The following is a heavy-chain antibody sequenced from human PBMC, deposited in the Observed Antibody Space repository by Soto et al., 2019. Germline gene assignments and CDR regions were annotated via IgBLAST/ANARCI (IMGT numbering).Heavy chain of an antibody. CDR1: GGSISSGDYS. CDR2: IYHSGST. D-gene: IGHD3-10*01. V-gene: IGHV4-30-4*01. Sequence: QVQLPESGPGLVKPSQTLSLTCPVSGGSISSGDYSWSWIRQPPGKGLEWIGYIYHSGSTYYNPSLKSRRTISVATSKNISLTLNSVTAADTAVYYCARVPRSGSYSMGAAFEIWGQGTMGTVSS. CDR3: ARVPRSGSYSMGAAFEI. J-gene: IGHJ3*02.